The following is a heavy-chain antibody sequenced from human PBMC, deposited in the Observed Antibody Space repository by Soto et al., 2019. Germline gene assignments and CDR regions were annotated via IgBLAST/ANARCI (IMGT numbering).Heavy chain of an antibody. Sequence: GESLTISCKGSGYSFTSYWIGWVRQMPGKGLEWMGIIYPGDSDTRYSPSFQGQVTISADKSISTAYLQWSSLKASDTAMYYCARWVTYYDILTGYSKAYYFDYWGQGTLVTVSS. CDR1: GYSFTSYW. CDR3: ARWVTYYDILTGYSKAYYFDY. D-gene: IGHD3-9*01. J-gene: IGHJ4*02. CDR2: IYPGDSDT. V-gene: IGHV5-51*01.